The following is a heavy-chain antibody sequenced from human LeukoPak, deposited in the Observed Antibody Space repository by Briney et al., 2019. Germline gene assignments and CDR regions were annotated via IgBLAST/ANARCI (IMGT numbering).Heavy chain of an antibody. V-gene: IGHV4-34*01. D-gene: IGHD3-22*01. J-gene: IGHJ6*02. CDR2: INHSGST. Sequence: PSETLSLTCAVYGGSLSGYYWSWIRQPPGKGLEWIGEINHSGSTNYNPSLKSRVTISVDTSKNQFSLKLCSVTAADTAVYYCAREVVQSYGMDVWGQGTTVTVSS. CDR1: GGSLSGYY. CDR3: AREVVQSYGMDV.